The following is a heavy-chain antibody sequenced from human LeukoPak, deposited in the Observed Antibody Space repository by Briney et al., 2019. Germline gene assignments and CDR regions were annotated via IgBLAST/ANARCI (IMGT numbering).Heavy chain of an antibody. Sequence: GASVKVSCKASGYTFTDYYMHWVRQAPGQGLEWMGWINPNSGGTNYAQKFQGRVTMTRDTSISTAYMELSRLRSDDTAVYYCARASYYYDSSGYSGYYFDYWGQGTLVTVSS. D-gene: IGHD3-22*01. CDR1: GYTFTDYY. J-gene: IGHJ4*02. CDR3: ARASYYYDSSGYSGYYFDY. V-gene: IGHV1-2*02. CDR2: INPNSGGT.